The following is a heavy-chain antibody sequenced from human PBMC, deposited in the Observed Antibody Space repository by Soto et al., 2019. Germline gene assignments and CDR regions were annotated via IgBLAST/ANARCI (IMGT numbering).Heavy chain of an antibody. CDR2: INADNGNT. J-gene: IGHJ4*02. CDR3: ARVSGWYFLDY. D-gene: IGHD6-19*01. CDR1: GYTFYSHS. V-gene: IGHV1-18*01. Sequence: GASVKVSCKASGYTFYSHSISWVRQAPGQRLEWMGRINADNGNTKYSQKFQGRVTITRDTSTSTVYMELSSLRSEDTAVYYCARVSGWYFLDYWGQGTLVTVSS.